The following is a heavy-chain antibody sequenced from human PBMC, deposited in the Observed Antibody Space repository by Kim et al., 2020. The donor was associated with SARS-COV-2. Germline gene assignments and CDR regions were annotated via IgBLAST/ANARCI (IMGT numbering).Heavy chain of an antibody. V-gene: IGHV3-21*04. CDR2: ISSSSSYI. CDR1: GFTFSSYS. D-gene: IGHD6-13*01. CDR3: ARVPGFDIAAAGVIY. J-gene: IGHJ4*02. Sequence: GGSLRLSCAASGFTFSSYSMNWVRQAPGKGLEWVSSISSSSSYIYYADSVKGRFTISRDNAKNSLYLQMNSLRAEDTAVYYCARVPGFDIAAAGVIYWGQGTLVTVSS.